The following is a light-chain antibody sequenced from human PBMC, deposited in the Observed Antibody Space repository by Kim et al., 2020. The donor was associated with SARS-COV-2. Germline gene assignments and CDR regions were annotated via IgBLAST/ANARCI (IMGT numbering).Light chain of an antibody. V-gene: IGLV1-44*01. Sequence: PGRRATSARSGGTWNIGTNLVGCYHQLPRTAPKHLFSSANQRPSGVPDRFSAAKSGTSASLAISGLQSEDEADYYCAAWDASLRVVFGGGTQLTVL. CDR3: AAWDASLRVV. J-gene: IGLJ2*01. CDR1: TWNIGTNL. CDR2: SAN.